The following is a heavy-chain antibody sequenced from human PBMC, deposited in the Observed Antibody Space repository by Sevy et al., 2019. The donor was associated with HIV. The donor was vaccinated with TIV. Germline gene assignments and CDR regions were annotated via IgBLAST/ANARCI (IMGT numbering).Heavy chain of an antibody. V-gene: IGHV3-64D*06. J-gene: IGHJ5*02. Sequence: GGSLRLSCSASGFIFSNYAMHWVRQAPGKGLEYVSGLSSHNAGSTYYADSVNGRFTISRDKSKNTLYLQMTSLRTEDTAVYYCVKDRIETILWSKGDWFDPWGQGTLVTVSS. CDR1: GFIFSNYA. CDR2: LSSHNAGST. CDR3: VKDRIETILWSKGDWFDP. D-gene: IGHD3-9*01.